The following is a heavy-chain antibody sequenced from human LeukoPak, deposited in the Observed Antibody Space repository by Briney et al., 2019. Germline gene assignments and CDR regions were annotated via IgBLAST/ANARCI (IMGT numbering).Heavy chain of an antibody. J-gene: IGHJ4*02. Sequence: SVKVSCKASGGTFSSYAISWVRQAPGQGLEWMGGIIPIFGTANYAQKFQGRVTITADKSTSTAYMELSSLRSEDTALYYCAKGSYGSGSYVDYWGQGTLITVSS. D-gene: IGHD3-10*01. CDR2: IIPIFGTA. CDR1: GGTFSSYA. CDR3: AKGSYGSGSYVDY. V-gene: IGHV1-69*06.